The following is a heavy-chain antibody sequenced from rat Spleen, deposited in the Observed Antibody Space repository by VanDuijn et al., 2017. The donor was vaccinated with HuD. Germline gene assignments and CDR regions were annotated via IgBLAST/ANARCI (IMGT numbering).Heavy chain of an antibody. CDR1: GFTFSDYY. J-gene: IGHJ2*01. D-gene: IGHD1-12*03. CDR2: INTGGGIT. CDR3: ARHGYYDGYYPYFDY. V-gene: IGHV5-25*01. Sequence: EVQLVESGGGLVQPGRSLKLSFAASGFTFSDYYMAWVRQTPTKGLEWVPSINTGGGITYYRDSVKGRFTISRDNAKSTLYLQVDSLRSEDTATYYCARHGYYDGYYPYFDYWGQGVMVTVSS.